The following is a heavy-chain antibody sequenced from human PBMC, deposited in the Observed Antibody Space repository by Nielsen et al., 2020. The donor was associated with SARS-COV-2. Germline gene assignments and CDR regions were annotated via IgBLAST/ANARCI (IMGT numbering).Heavy chain of an antibody. CDR1: GGSISSGGYY. D-gene: IGHD2-2*01. V-gene: IGHV4-31*03. J-gene: IGHJ6*02. CDR3: ARDSYCSSTSCYVGGSYYYYGMDV. CDR2: IYYSGST. Sequence: SETLSLTCTVSGGSISSGGYYWSWIRQHPGKGLEWIGYIYYSGSTYYNPSLKSRVTISVDTSKNQFSLKLSSVTAADTAVYYCARDSYCSSTSCYVGGSYYYYGMDVWGQGTTVTVS.